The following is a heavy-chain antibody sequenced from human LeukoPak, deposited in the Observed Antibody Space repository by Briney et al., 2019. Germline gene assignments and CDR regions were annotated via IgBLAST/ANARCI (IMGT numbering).Heavy chain of an antibody. Sequence: GRSLRLSRAASGFTFNDYAMHWVRQAPGKGLEWVSGIGWNSHIIGYEDSVKGRFTISRGNARNSLSLQMNSLRAKDTAFYYCAKDRDSSGFAPYFDYWGQGILVTVSS. V-gene: IGHV3-9*01. CDR1: GFTFNDYA. J-gene: IGHJ4*02. CDR2: IGWNSHII. D-gene: IGHD3-22*01. CDR3: AKDRDSSGFAPYFDY.